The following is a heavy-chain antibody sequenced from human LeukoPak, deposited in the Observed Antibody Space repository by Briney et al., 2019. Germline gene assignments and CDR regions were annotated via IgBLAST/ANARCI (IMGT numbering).Heavy chain of an antibody. V-gene: IGHV4-59*08. Sequence: TSETLSLTCTVSGGSISSYYCIWIRQPPGQGLEWIGYIYYGEGTNSNPSLKSRVTVSLDKPNNQFSLKLTSVTAADTAVYYCATSKYSGAWYGFDSWGQGNLVTVSS. CDR1: GGSISSYY. CDR2: IYYGEGT. J-gene: IGHJ4*02. D-gene: IGHD2-8*02. CDR3: ATSKYSGAWYGFDS.